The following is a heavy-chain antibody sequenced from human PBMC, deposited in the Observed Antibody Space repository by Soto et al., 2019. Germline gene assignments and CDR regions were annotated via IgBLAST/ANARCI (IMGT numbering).Heavy chain of an antibody. CDR3: ASEHGGTQQPWFAP. CDR2: ISAYNGNT. J-gene: IGHJ5*02. V-gene: IGHV1-18*01. Sequence: QVQLVQSGAEVKKPGASVKVSCKASGYTFTSYGISWVRQAPGQGLEWMGWISAYNGNTNYAQKLQGRVTMTTDTSTSTAYMELSSLRSDVTAVYYCASEHGGTQQPWFAPWGQGTLVTVSS. CDR1: GYTFTSYG. D-gene: IGHD6-13*01.